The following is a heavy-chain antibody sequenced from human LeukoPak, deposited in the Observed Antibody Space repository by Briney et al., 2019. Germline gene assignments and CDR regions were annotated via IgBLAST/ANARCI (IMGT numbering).Heavy chain of an antibody. V-gene: IGHV3-23*01. J-gene: IGHJ3*02. CDR2: ILSGGDVF. Sequence: GGSLRLSCATSGFSFSSFAMMWVRQAPGMGLELISAILSGGDVFFYGDSVRGRFTISRDDSTNTLFLQMNNLRADDSAVYYCARDPNGNYVGAFEMWGPGTTVTVSS. CDR1: GFSFSSFA. D-gene: IGHD4-17*01. CDR3: ARDPNGNYVGAFEM.